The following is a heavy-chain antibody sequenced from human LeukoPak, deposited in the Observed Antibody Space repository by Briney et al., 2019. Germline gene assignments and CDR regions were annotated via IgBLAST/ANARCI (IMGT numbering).Heavy chain of an antibody. J-gene: IGHJ2*01. CDR3: TKAEGMTHWFFDH. CDR1: GFPFSMFG. V-gene: IGHV3-23*03. Sequence: GGSLRLSCAASGFPFSMFGMSWVRQAPGKGLEGIAVLNYDCQMTYYAESVKGRFAVSRDNSKNTVYLQMNNLRADDTAVYFCTKAEGMTHWFFDHWGRGALVTVTS. CDR2: LNYDCQMT.